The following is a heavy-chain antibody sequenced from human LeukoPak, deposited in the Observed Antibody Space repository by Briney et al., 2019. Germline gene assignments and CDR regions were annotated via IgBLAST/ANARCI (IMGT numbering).Heavy chain of an antibody. Sequence: GVLRLSCAASGFTFSSYAMHWVRQAPGKGLEWVAVISYDGSNKYYADSVKGRFTISRDNSKNTLYLQMNSLRAEDTAVYYCVRDLGGRSGHWGQGTLVTVSS. V-gene: IGHV3-30-3*01. CDR2: ISYDGSNK. CDR3: VRDLGGRSGH. D-gene: IGHD1-26*01. J-gene: IGHJ4*02. CDR1: GFTFSSYA.